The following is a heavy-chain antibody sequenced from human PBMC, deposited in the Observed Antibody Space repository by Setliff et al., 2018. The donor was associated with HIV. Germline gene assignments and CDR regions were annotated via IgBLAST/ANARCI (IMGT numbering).Heavy chain of an antibody. CDR3: ARESFWSGYSPGGFDY. V-gene: IGHV1-69*13. D-gene: IGHD3-3*01. CDR2: IIPIFGKA. J-gene: IGHJ4*02. CDR1: GGPFSSYA. Sequence: SVKVSCKTSGGPFSSYAISWVRQAPGQGLEWMGGIIPIFGKANYAQKFQGRVTITADESTSTAYMDLSSLRSEDTAVYYCARESFWSGYSPGGFDYWGQGTLVTVSS.